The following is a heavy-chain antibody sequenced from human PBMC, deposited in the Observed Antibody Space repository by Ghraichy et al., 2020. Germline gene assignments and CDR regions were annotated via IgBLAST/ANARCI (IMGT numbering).Heavy chain of an antibody. V-gene: IGHV3-15*01. CDR2: IKSKTDGGTT. Sequence: GESLNISCAASGFTFSNAWMSWVRQAPGKGLEWVGRIKSKTDGGTTDYAAPVKGRFTISRDDSKNTLYLQMNSLKTEDTAVYYCTTDYGSGWSDFDYWGQGTLVTVSS. J-gene: IGHJ4*02. CDR3: TTDYGSGWSDFDY. CDR1: GFTFSNAW. D-gene: IGHD6-19*01.